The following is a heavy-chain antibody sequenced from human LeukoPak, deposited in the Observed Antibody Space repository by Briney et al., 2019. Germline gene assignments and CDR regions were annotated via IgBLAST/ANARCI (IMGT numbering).Heavy chain of an antibody. V-gene: IGHV4-59*01. CDR1: GGSISSYY. Sequence: PSETLSLTCTVSGGSISSYYWSWIRQPPGKGLEWIGYIYYSGSTNYNPSLKSRVTISVDTSKNQFSLKLSSVTAADTAVYYCARDRADYDYYYGMHVWGQGTTVTVSS. CDR2: IYYSGST. J-gene: IGHJ6*02. CDR3: ARDRADYDYYYGMHV.